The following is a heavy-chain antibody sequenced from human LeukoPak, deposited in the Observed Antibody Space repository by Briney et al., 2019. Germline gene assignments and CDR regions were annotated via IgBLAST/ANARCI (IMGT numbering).Heavy chain of an antibody. CDR2: IYYSGST. J-gene: IGHJ4*02. V-gene: IGHV4-38-2*02. CDR1: GYSISSGYY. CDR3: ARSYDFWSGYYAYYFDY. D-gene: IGHD3-3*01. Sequence: SETLSLTCTVSGYSISSGYYWGWIRQPPGKGLEWIGSIYYSGSTYYNPSLKSRVTISVDTSKNQFSLKLSSVTAADTAVYYCARSYDFWSGYYAYYFDYWGQGTLVTVSS.